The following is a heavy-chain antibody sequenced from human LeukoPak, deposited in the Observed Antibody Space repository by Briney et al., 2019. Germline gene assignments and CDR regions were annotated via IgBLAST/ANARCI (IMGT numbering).Heavy chain of an antibody. V-gene: IGHV3-74*01. CDR3: AIGPTYFDS. Sequence: PGRSLRLSCTASGFTFGDYAMGWVRQAPGKGLVWVTRMNSDGSATYYADSVQGRFTISRDNANNTLYRQINSLSAEDTASNFCAIGPTYFDSWGQGTLVTVSS. J-gene: IGHJ4*02. CDR2: MNSDGSAT. CDR1: GFTFGDYA.